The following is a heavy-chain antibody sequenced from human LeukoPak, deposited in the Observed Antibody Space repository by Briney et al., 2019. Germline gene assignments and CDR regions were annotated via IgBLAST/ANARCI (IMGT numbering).Heavy chain of an antibody. D-gene: IGHD3-10*01. V-gene: IGHV4-39*07. J-gene: IGHJ4*02. CDR2: IYYSGST. Sequence: PSETLSLTCTVSGGSISSSSYYWGWIRQPPGKGLEWIGSIYYSGSTYYNPSLKSRVTISVDTSKNQFSLKLSSVTAADTAVYYCAREGNEYYYGSGSYGYWGQGTLVTVSS. CDR1: GGSISSSSYY. CDR3: AREGNEYYYGSGSYGY.